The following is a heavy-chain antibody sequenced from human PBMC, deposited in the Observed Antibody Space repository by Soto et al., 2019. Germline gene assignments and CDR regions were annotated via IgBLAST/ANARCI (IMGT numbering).Heavy chain of an antibody. Sequence: GESLKISCKGSGSSFSSYWIGWVRQMPGKGLEWMGFIYPDDSDTRYSPSFQGQVTISADKSITTAYLQWSSLKASDTAMYYCARQDDYGDSPLTYWGQGTLVTVSS. CDR1: GSSFSSYW. CDR2: IYPDDSDT. CDR3: ARQDDYGDSPLTY. D-gene: IGHD4-17*01. V-gene: IGHV5-51*01. J-gene: IGHJ4*02.